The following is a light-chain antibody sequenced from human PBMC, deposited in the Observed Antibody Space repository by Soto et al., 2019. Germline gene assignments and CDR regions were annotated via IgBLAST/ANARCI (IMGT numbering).Light chain of an antibody. J-gene: IGKJ3*01. CDR3: KKYTPAPLN. V-gene: IGKV1-27*01. CDR1: LPISNY. CDR2: AAS. Sequence: IQMTHSPGALSASVGDRVTSACRASLPISNYLAWYQQKPGKIPNLLIYAASTLQAGVPSRFSGSGSGTDLTLNISRLQTEDVAAYSCKKYTPAPLNFG.